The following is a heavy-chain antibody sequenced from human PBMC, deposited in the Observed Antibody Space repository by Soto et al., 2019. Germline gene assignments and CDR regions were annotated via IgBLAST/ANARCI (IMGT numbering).Heavy chain of an antibody. V-gene: IGHV3-11*06. Sequence: PWGSLRLSCSASGFIFRYFYMSWSRQGPGKGLEWLSKISSSSSSTDYADSVKGRFTISRDNAKNSLYLQMSSLRAEDTAVYYCARDRGGGSIFGGHYGMDVWRQGTTVTVSS. CDR1: GFIFRYFY. D-gene: IGHD3-3*01. CDR3: ARDRGGGSIFGGHYGMDV. CDR2: ISSSSSST. J-gene: IGHJ6*02.